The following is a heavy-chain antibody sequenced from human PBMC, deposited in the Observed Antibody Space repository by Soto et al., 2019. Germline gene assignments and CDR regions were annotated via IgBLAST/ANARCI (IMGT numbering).Heavy chain of an antibody. D-gene: IGHD3-3*01. V-gene: IGHV3-30-3*01. CDR3: ARDHDYDFWSGYYPYGMDV. Sequence: LRLSCAASGFTFSSYAMHWVRQAPGKGLEWVAVISYDGSNKYYADSVKGRFTISRDNSKNTLYLQMNSLRAEDTAVYYCARDHDYDFWSGYYPYGMDVWGQGTTVTVSS. CDR1: GFTFSSYA. J-gene: IGHJ6*02. CDR2: ISYDGSNK.